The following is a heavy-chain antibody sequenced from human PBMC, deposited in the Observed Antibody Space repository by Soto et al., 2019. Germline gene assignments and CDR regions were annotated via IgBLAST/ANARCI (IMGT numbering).Heavy chain of an antibody. CDR1: GGSFSGYY. V-gene: IGHV4-34*01. Sequence: SETLSLTCAVYGGSFSGYYWSWIRQPPGKGLEWIGEINHSGSTNYNPSLKSRVTISVDMSKNQFSLKLSSVTAADTAVYYCARVQIAAAGTFDYWGQGTLVTVSS. J-gene: IGHJ4*02. CDR2: INHSGST. CDR3: ARVQIAAAGTFDY. D-gene: IGHD6-13*01.